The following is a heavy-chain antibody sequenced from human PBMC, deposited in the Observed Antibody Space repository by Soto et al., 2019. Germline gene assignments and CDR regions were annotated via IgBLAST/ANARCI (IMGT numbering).Heavy chain of an antibody. CDR2: ITDNGANS. V-gene: IGHV3-23*01. Sequence: VGSLRLSSVASGLTVGSRAMGWVSQAQGGGRQWLATITDNGANSNSADSVRGLFVISRDTSKKSLYLQMTSLTAEDSAMYFFSIGSTESYPGSRFFDFWGRGTLVTVSS. J-gene: IGHJ4*02. CDR1: GLTVGSRA. D-gene: IGHD2-15*01. CDR3: SIGSTESYPGSRFFDF.